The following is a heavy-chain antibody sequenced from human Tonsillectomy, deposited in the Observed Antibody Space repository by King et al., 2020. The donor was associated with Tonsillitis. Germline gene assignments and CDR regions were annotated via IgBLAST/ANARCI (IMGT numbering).Heavy chain of an antibody. D-gene: IGHD3-22*01. CDR3: ARGAYDSSGYYQDLFDY. CDR2: IYYSGST. Sequence: QLQESGPGLVKPSETLSLICTVSGGSVSSGSYYWSWIRQPPGKGLEWIGYIYYSGSTNYNPSLKSRVTISVDTSKNQFSLKLSSVTAADTAVYYCARGAYDSSGYYQDLFDYWGQGTLVTVSS. V-gene: IGHV4-61*01. J-gene: IGHJ4*02. CDR1: GGSVSSGSYY.